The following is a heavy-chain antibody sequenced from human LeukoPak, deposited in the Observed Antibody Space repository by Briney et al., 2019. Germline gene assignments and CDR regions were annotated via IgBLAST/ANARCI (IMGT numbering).Heavy chain of an antibody. CDR2: IHHDGAT. V-gene: IGHV3-53*01. Sequence: GGSLRLSCAASGFTVSNNFMAWVRQAPGKGLEWVSLIHHDGATYYADSVKGRFTISRDNSKNTLYLQMNSLRAEDTAVYYCAKSGVGAPFDYWGQGTLVTVSS. CDR3: AKSGVGAPFDY. CDR1: GFTVSNNF. D-gene: IGHD1-26*01. J-gene: IGHJ4*02.